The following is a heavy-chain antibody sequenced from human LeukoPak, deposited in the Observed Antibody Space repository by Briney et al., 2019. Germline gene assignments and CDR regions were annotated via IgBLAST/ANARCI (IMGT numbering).Heavy chain of an antibody. D-gene: IGHD1-26*01. CDR2: IIPILGIA. Sequence: SVKVSCKASGGAFSRYAISWVRQAPGQGLEWMGRIIPILGIANYAQKFQGRVTITADKSTSTAYMELSSLRSEDTAVYYCAILIVGAAYYFDYWGQGTLVTVSS. J-gene: IGHJ4*02. V-gene: IGHV1-69*04. CDR3: AILIVGAAYYFDY. CDR1: GGAFSRYA.